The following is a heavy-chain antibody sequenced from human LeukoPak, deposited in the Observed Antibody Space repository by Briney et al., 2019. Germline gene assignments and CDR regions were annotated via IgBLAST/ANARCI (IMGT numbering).Heavy chain of an antibody. J-gene: IGHJ6*03. CDR1: GFTFSSYG. V-gene: IGHV3-30*02. CDR2: IRYEGSNK. D-gene: IGHD6-13*01. Sequence: GGSLRLSCAASGFTFSSYGMHWVRQAPGKGLEWVAFIRYEGSNKYYADSVKGRFTISRDNSKNTLYLQMNSLRAEDTAVYYCAKDSSSWYTYYYYMDVWGKGTTVTVSS. CDR3: AKDSSSWYTYYYYMDV.